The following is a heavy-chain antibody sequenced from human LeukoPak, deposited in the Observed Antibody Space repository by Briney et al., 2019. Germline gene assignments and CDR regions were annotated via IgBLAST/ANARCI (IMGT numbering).Heavy chain of an antibody. D-gene: IGHD2-15*01. CDR3: AKETVVVVAATPDAFDI. Sequence: GGSLRLSCAASGFAFSSYAMSWVRQAPGKGLEWVSGISGSGGSTHYADSVKDRFTISRDNSKNTLYLQMNSLRAEDTAVYYCAKETVVVVAATPDAFDIWGQGTMVTVSS. V-gene: IGHV3-23*01. J-gene: IGHJ3*02. CDR2: ISGSGGST. CDR1: GFAFSSYA.